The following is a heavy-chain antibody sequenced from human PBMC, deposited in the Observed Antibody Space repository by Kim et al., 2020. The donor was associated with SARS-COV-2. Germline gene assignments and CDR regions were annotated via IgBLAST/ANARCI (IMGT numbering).Heavy chain of an antibody. D-gene: IGHD3-10*01. CDR3: ALEGRTMVRGVMVWFDP. J-gene: IGHJ5*02. CDR2: FDPEDGET. V-gene: IGHV1-24*01. CDR1: GYNLTELS. Sequence: ASVKVSCKVSGYNLTELSMHWVRQAPGKGLEWMGGFDPEDGETIYAQKFQGRVTMTEDTSTDTAYMELSSLRSEDTAVYYCALEGRTMVRGVMVWFDPWGQGTLVTVSS.